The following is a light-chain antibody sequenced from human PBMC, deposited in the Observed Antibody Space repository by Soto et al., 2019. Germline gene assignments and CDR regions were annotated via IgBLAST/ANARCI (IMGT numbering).Light chain of an antibody. CDR2: SNT. J-gene: IGLJ1*01. CDR3: AAWDDRLYV. CDR1: SSNIGSHT. V-gene: IGLV1-44*01. Sequence: VLTQPPSASGAPGQTVTISCSGSSSNIGSHTVNWYRHLPGTAPKLLIYSNTQRPLGVPVRFSGSKSGTSASLAISGLQSEDEAEYYCAAWDDRLYVFGTGTKVTVL.